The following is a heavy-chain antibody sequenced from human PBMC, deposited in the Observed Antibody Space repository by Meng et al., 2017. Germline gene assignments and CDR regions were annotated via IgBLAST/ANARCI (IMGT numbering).Heavy chain of an antibody. CDR1: GYTFTGYY. CDR3: TGAGSGGSCDY. Sequence: ASVKVSCKASGYTFTGYYMHWVRQAPGQGLEWMGRINPNSGGTNYAQKFQGRVTMTRDTSISTAYTELSSLRSEDTAVYYCTGAGSGGSCDYWGQGTLVTVSS. J-gene: IGHJ4*02. V-gene: IGHV1-2*06. D-gene: IGHD2-15*01. CDR2: INPNSGGT.